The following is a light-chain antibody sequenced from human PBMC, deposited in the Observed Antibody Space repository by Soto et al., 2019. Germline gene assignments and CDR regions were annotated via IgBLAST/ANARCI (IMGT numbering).Light chain of an antibody. J-gene: IGKJ1*01. Sequence: DVQMTQSPATLSASIGYRVTITCRAGQNITGWLAWYQHKPGNAPNLLIYGASTLESGVPSRFSGSGYGTEVTLIISSLHPDDSGTYYCQQYSSPRTFGQATKVEVK. V-gene: IGKV1-5*03. CDR1: QNITGW. CDR3: QQYSSPRT. CDR2: GAS.